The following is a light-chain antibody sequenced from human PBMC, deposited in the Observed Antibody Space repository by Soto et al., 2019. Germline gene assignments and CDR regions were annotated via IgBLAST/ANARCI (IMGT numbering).Light chain of an antibody. V-gene: IGKV3-11*01. CDR2: DAS. Sequence: EIVLTQSPATLSLSPVSRATLSCRASQSVSSYLAWYQQKPGQAPRLLIYDASNRATGIPARFSGSGSGTDFTLTISSLEPEDFAVYYCQQYGSSGTFGQGTKVDIK. J-gene: IGKJ1*01. CDR1: QSVSSY. CDR3: QQYGSSGT.